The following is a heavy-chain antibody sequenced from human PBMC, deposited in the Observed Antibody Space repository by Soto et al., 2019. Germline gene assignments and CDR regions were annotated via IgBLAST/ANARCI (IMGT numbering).Heavy chain of an antibody. CDR1: GGTFSSYA. V-gene: IGHV1-69*13. CDR2: IIPIFGTA. J-gene: IGHJ1*01. D-gene: IGHD6-6*01. CDR3: ARGGSGIAARVDFQH. Sequence: GASVKVSCKASGGTFSSYAISWVRQAPGQGLEWMGGIIPIFGTANYAQKFQGRGTITADESTSTAYMELSSLRSEDTAVYYCARGGSGIAARVDFQHWGQGTLVTVSS.